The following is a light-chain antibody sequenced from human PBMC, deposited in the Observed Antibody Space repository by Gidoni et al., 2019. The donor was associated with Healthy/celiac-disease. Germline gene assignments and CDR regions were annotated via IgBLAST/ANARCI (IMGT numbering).Light chain of an antibody. CDR1: NIGSKS. V-gene: IGLV3-21*03. J-gene: IGLJ2*01. CDR2: DDS. Sequence: SYVLTPPPSVSVAPGKTARITCGGNNIGSKSVHWYQQKPGQAAVLVVYDDSDRPSGIPERFSGSNSGNTATLTISRVEAGDDADYYCQVWDSSSDHVVFGGGTKLTVL. CDR3: QVWDSSSDHVV.